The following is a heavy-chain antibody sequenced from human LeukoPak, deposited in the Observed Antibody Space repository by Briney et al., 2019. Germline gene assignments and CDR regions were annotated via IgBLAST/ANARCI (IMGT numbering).Heavy chain of an antibody. CDR3: AREGQQLVPYYMDV. CDR1: GGSISSGSYY. J-gene: IGHJ6*03. D-gene: IGHD6-13*01. V-gene: IGHV4-61*02. Sequence: SETLSLTCTVSGGSISSGSYYWSWIRQPAGKGLEWIGRIYTSGSTNYNPSLKSRVTISVDTSKNQFSLKLSSVTAADTAVCYCAREGQQLVPYYMDVWGKGTTVTVSS. CDR2: IYTSGST.